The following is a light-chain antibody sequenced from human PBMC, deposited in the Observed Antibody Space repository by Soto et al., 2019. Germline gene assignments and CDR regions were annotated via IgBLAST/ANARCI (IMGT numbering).Light chain of an antibody. J-gene: IGLJ1*01. CDR1: SSDVGSSNL. V-gene: IGLV2-23*03. CDR2: EGS. CDR3: CSYAGSSTFV. Sequence: LTHPASVSGYHGQSITISCTGTSSDVGSSNLVSWYQQHPGKASDLMIYEGSKRPSGVSNRFSGSKSGNTASLTISGLQAEDEADYYCCSYAGSSTFVFGTGTKVTV.